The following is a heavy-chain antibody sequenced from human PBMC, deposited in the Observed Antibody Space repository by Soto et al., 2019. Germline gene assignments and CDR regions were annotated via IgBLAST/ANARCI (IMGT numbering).Heavy chain of an antibody. CDR3: ARVYDEYLIDAFDI. V-gene: IGHV3-48*03. J-gene: IGHJ3*02. D-gene: IGHD4-17*01. Sequence: EAQLVESGGGLVQPGGSLRLSCAAFEFSLSTYEMAWVRQAPGKGLEWVSHIGRRGSATYYADSVKGRFSISRDNAKNSVLLEMNRLGAEDTAVYFCARVYDEYLIDAFDIWGQGTMVSVSS. CDR2: IGRRGSAT. CDR1: EFSLSTYE.